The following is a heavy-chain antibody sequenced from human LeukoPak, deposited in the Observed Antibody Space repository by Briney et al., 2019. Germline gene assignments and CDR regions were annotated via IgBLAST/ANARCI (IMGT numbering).Heavy chain of an antibody. V-gene: IGHV3-23*01. CDR1: GFTFSSYA. J-gene: IGHJ4*02. D-gene: IGHD2-2*01. CDR3: VKGRSKGASRSSDGLLWDF. Sequence: GGSLRLSCAASGFTFSSYAMSWVRQAPGKGLEWLSSLSGYGTSTYYGDSVKGRFTISRDNSNNTLYLQMNSLRVEDTAIYYCVKGRSKGASRSSDGLLWDFWGRGALVTVSS. CDR2: LSGYGTST.